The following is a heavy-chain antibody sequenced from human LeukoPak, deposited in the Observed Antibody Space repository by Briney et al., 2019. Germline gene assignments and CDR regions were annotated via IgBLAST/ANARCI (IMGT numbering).Heavy chain of an antibody. V-gene: IGHV3-74*01. CDR3: ARGNFYSGSGSSPLDY. Sequence: GGSLRLSCAASGFTFSSYEMNWVRQAPGKGLVWVSRINSDASSTNYVDSVKGRFTISRDNAKNTLFLQMNSLRVEDTAVYYCARGNFYSGSGSSPLDYWGQGALVTVSS. D-gene: IGHD3-10*01. CDR1: GFTFSSYE. J-gene: IGHJ4*02. CDR2: INSDASST.